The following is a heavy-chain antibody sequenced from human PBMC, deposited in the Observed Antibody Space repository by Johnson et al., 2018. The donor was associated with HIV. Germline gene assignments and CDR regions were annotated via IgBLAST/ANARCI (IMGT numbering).Heavy chain of an antibody. Sequence: QVQLVESGGGLVQPGGSLRLSCAASEFTFSSYDMHWVRQATGKGLEWVAVVSYHGSNKYYADSVKGRFTISRDNSKNTLYIQMNSLRAEDTAVYYCARERYGSQAIDGFDIWGQGTMVTVSS. CDR1: EFTFSSYD. CDR2: VSYHGSNK. D-gene: IGHD2-15*01. V-gene: IGHV3-30*14. CDR3: ARERYGSQAIDGFDI. J-gene: IGHJ3*02.